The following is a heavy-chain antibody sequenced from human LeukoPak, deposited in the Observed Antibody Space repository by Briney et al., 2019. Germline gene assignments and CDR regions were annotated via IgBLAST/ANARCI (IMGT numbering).Heavy chain of an antibody. Sequence: TGGSLRLSCAASGFTFSSYSLNWVRQAPGKGLEWVSFISSSSITIYYADSVKGRFTISRDNAEKSLYLQTNSLRAEDTAVYYCARDRGGSYSAIDYWGQGTLVTVSS. CDR2: ISSSSITI. J-gene: IGHJ4*02. V-gene: IGHV3-48*04. CDR1: GFTFSSYS. CDR3: ARDRGGSYSAIDY. D-gene: IGHD2-15*01.